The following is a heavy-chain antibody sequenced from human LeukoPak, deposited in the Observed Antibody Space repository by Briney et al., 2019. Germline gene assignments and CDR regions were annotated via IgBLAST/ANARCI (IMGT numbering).Heavy chain of an antibody. V-gene: IGHV4-38-2*01. CDR1: GYSISSGYY. D-gene: IGHD3-3*01. CDR3: AGYDFWSGYFNY. Sequence: SETLSLTCAVSGYSISSGYYWGWIRQPPGKGLEWIGSIYHSGSTYYNPSLKSRVTISVDTSKNQFSLKLSSVTAADTAVYYCAGYDFWSGYFNYWGQGTLVTVSS. CDR2: IYHSGST. J-gene: IGHJ4*02.